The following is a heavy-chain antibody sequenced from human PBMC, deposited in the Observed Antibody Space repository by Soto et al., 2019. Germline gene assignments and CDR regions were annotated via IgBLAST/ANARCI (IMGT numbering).Heavy chain of an antibody. J-gene: IGHJ4*02. V-gene: IGHV3-7*01. CDR3: ARDQRRFLEWLLAPPRGQPRYFDY. CDR2: IKQDGSEK. Sequence: GGSLRLSCAASGFTFSSYWMSWVRQAPGKGLEWVANIKQDGSEKYYVDSVKGRFTISRDNAKNSLYLQMNSLRAEDTAVYYCARDQRRFLEWLLAPPRGQPRYFDYWGQGTLVTVS. D-gene: IGHD3-3*01. CDR1: GFTFSSYW.